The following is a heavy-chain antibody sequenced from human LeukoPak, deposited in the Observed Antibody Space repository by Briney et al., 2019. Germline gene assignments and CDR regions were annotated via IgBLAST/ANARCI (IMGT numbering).Heavy chain of an antibody. V-gene: IGHV3-30-3*01. D-gene: IGHD3-22*01. CDR3: AKAGDSSGYYFAIDY. Sequence: GGSLRLSCAASGFTFSSYAMHWVRQAPGKGLEWVAVISYDGSNKYYADSVKGRFTISRDNSKNTLYLQMNSLRAEDTAVYYCAKAGDSSGYYFAIDYWGQGTLVTVSS. CDR2: ISYDGSNK. J-gene: IGHJ4*02. CDR1: GFTFSSYA.